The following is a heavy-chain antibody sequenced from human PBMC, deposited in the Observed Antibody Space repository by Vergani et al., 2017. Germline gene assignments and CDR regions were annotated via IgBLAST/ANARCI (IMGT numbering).Heavy chain of an antibody. CDR1: EYSFGNYW. J-gene: IGHJ4*02. CDR3: ARHTTYTDS. V-gene: IGHV5-51*01. Sequence: EVALVQSGPEMRKPGESLKLSCKGSEYSFGNYWMGWVRQMPGKGLEWMGIIYPADSDTRYSPSFQGQVTISAAKSISTAFLQWDSLKASDTALYYCARHTTYTDSWGQGTLVTVSS. CDR2: IYPADSDT. D-gene: IGHD1-1*01.